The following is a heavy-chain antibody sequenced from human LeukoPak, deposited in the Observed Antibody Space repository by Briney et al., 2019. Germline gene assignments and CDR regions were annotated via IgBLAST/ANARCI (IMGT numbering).Heavy chain of an antibody. CDR1: GFTFSSYG. Sequence: GGSLRLSCAASGFTFSSYGMSWVRQAPGKGLEWVANIKQDGSEKYYVDSVKGRFTISRDNAKNSLYLQMNSLRAEDTAVYYCARVMYSSGWSFDYWGQGTLVTVSS. D-gene: IGHD6-19*01. V-gene: IGHV3-7*01. J-gene: IGHJ4*02. CDR2: IKQDGSEK. CDR3: ARVMYSSGWSFDY.